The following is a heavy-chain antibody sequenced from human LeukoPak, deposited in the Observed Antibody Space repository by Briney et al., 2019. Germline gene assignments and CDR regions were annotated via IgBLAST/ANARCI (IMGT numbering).Heavy chain of an antibody. CDR1: GGSISSYY. J-gene: IGHJ4*02. CDR3: ARERIAAAGPFFDY. V-gene: IGHV4-59*01. Sequence: PSETLSLTCTVSGGSISSYYWSWIRQPPGKGLERIGYIYYSGSTNYNPSLKSRVTISVDTSKNQFSLKLSSVTAADTAVYYCARERIAAAGPFFDYWGQGTLVTVSS. CDR2: IYYSGST. D-gene: IGHD6-13*01.